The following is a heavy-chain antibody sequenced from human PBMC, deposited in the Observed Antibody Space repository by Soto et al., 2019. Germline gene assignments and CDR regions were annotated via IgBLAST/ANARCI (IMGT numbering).Heavy chain of an antibody. V-gene: IGHV4-34*01. J-gene: IGHJ2*01. D-gene: IGHD1-20*01. Sequence: QVQLQQWGAGLLKPSETLSLTCAVYGGSFSGYYWSWIRQPPGKGLEWIGEINHSGSTNYNPSLKSRVTISVDTSKNQFSLKLSSVTAADTAVYYCARYRYNWNHVYWYFDLWGRGTLVTVSS. CDR3: ARYRYNWNHVYWYFDL. CDR2: INHSGST. CDR1: GGSFSGYY.